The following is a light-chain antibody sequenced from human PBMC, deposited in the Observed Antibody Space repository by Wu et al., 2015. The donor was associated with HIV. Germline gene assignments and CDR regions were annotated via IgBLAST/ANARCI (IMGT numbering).Light chain of an antibody. Sequence: AIRMTQSPSSLSASTGDRVTITCRASQGVSGYLGWYQQKPGKAPKLLISAASTLQSGVPSRFSGSGSGTDFTPTISCLQSEDFAIYYCQQYYTYPRTFGQGSKVEMK. CDR1: QGVSGY. J-gene: IGKJ1*01. V-gene: IGKV1-8*01. CDR3: QQYYTYPRT. CDR2: AAS.